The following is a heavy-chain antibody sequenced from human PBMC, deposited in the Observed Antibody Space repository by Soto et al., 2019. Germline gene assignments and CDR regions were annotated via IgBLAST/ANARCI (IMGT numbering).Heavy chain of an antibody. Sequence: EVQLLESGGGLVQPGGSLRLSCAASGFSFSNHWMHWVRQAPGEGLECVARINGDGSATSYADPVKGRFTISRDNANNRLYLEMRSMRVADTAVYYCRRGWLAWLSRQPPNDYWGQGTLLTVSS. CDR2: INGDGSAT. D-gene: IGHD3-3*01. CDR1: GFSFSNHW. J-gene: IGHJ4*02. CDR3: RRGWLAWLSRQPPNDY. V-gene: IGHV3-74*01.